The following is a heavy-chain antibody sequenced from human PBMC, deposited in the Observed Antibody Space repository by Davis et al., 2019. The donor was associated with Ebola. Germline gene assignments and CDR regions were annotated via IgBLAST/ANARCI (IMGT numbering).Heavy chain of an antibody. CDR2: IYYSGST. CDR1: GGSISSHY. CDR3: AREGRSAWAFDY. D-gene: IGHD3-3*01. Sequence: PSETLSLTCTVSGGSISSHYWSWIRQPPGKGLEWIGNIYYSGSTNYSPSLKSRVTISVDTSKSQFSLKLSFVTAADTAVYFCAREGRSAWAFDYWGQGTPVTVSS. V-gene: IGHV4-59*11. J-gene: IGHJ4*02.